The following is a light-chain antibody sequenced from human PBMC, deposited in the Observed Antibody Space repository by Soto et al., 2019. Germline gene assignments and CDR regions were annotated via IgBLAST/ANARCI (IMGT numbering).Light chain of an antibody. J-gene: IGLJ2*01. CDR1: SSNIGAGYA. CDR2: GDI. V-gene: IGLV1-40*01. CDR3: QSYDSSLSISV. Sequence: QSVLTQPPSVSGAPGQRVSISCTGTSSNIGAGYAVPWYQHLPGTAPKLLIFGDINRPSGVPDRFSGSKSGTSASLAITGLQAEDEADYYCQSYDSSLSISVFGGGTKLTVL.